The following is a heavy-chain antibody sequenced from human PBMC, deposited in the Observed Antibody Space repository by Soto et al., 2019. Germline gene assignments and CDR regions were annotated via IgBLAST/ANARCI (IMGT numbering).Heavy chain of an antibody. CDR3: ARDWPGYFDSYNWFDP. V-gene: IGHV3-11*01. Sequence: GGSLRLSCAASGFTFSDYYMSWIRQAPGKGLEWISYISSSGSTIYYADSVKGRFTISRDNAKNSLYLQMNSLRADDTAVYYCARDWPGYFDSYNWFDPWGQGTLVTVSS. CDR2: ISSSGSTI. D-gene: IGHD3-22*01. CDR1: GFTFSDYY. J-gene: IGHJ5*02.